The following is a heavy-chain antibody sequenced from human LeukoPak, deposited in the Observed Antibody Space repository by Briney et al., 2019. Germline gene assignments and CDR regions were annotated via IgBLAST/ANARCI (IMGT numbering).Heavy chain of an antibody. CDR3: AKVAAASSGYDFWSGYSAYYFDY. D-gene: IGHD3-3*01. CDR2: ISGSGGST. J-gene: IGHJ4*02. V-gene: IGHV3-23*01. CDR1: GFNFNNYW. Sequence: PGGSLRLSCAASGFNFNNYWMSWLRQAPGKGLEWVSAISGSGGSTYYADSVKGRFTISRDNSKNTLYLQTNSLRAEDTAVYYCAKVAAASSGYDFWSGYSAYYFDYWGQGTLVTVSS.